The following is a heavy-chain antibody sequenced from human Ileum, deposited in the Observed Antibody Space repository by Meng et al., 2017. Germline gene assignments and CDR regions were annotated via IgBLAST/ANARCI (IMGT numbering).Heavy chain of an antibody. CDR1: GFTFSSYA. D-gene: IGHD5-12*01. CDR2: ISEGGDII. J-gene: IGHJ4*02. Sequence: GESLKISCAASGFTFSSYAMNWVRQAPGKGLEWVSAISEGGDIIYYADSVKGRFTISRDNSKNTLYLQMNSLRAEDTAVYSCAGFSYSGYGLGYWGQGTLVTVSS. V-gene: IGHV3-23*01. CDR3: AGFSYSGYGLGY.